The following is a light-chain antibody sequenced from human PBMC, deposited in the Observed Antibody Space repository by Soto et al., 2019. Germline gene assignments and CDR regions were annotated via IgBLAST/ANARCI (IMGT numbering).Light chain of an antibody. CDR1: HSVSSSY. Sequence: VTQSPVTLSLQKGERATLSCRASHSVSSSYLAWYQQKPGQAPRLLIYGASSRATGIPDRFSGSGSGTDFTLTIISLEPEDFALYYCQQSANPPITFAHVTRLETK. CDR3: QQSANPPIT. V-gene: IGKV3-20*01. CDR2: GAS. J-gene: IGKJ5*01.